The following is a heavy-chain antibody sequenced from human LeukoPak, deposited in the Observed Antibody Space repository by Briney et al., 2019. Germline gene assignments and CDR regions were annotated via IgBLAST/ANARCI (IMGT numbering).Heavy chain of an antibody. CDR1: GGSISSGGYS. J-gene: IGHJ4*02. Sequence: SETLSLTCAVSGGSISSGGYSWSWIRQPPGKGLEWIGYIYHSGSTYYNPSLKSRVTISVDTSKNQFSLKLSSVTAADTAVYYCARAPSTRLDYWGQGTLVTVSS. V-gene: IGHV4-30-2*01. CDR3: ARAPSTRLDY. D-gene: IGHD2-2*01. CDR2: IYHSGST.